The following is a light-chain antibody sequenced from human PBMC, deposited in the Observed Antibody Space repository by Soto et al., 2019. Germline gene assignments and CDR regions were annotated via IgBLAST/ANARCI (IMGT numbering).Light chain of an antibody. CDR3: AAWDDSLKGVL. CDR2: SNT. Sequence: QPVLTQPPSTSGTPGQRVTISCSGSSSNIGSQTVHWYQQLPGTAPKLLIYSNTQRPSGVPDRFSGSKSDTSASLAISGLQSEDEADYYCAAWDDSLKGVLFGGGTKLTVL. CDR1: SSNIGSQT. V-gene: IGLV1-44*01. J-gene: IGLJ2*01.